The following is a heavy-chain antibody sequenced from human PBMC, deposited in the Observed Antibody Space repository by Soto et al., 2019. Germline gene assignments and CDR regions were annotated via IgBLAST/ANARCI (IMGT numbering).Heavy chain of an antibody. Sequence: EVQLVESGGGLVQPGESLRLSCAASGFTFSRYWMTWVRQAPGKGLEWVANIKQDGSEKYYVDSVRGRFTMSRDNAKNSLYLQMNSLRAEDTAVYYCARVVGATQMDFDYWGQGTLVTVSS. CDR3: ARVVGATQMDFDY. CDR1: GFTFSRYW. V-gene: IGHV3-7*01. CDR2: IKQDGSEK. D-gene: IGHD1-26*01. J-gene: IGHJ4*02.